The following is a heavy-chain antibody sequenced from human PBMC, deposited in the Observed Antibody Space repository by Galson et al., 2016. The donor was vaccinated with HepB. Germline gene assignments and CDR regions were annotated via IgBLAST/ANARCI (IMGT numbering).Heavy chain of an antibody. J-gene: IGHJ4*02. V-gene: IGHV3-73*01. D-gene: IGHD3-22*01. CDR2: IRSRATNYET. CDR1: GFVFSGST. CDR3: TATSIRPDSSGNYDY. Sequence: SLRLSCAASGFVFSGSTIHWVRQASGRGLEWVGRIRSRATNYETGYTPSVKGRFTVSRDDSKNTAYLQMGSLKVEDTALYYCTATSIRPDSSGNYDYWGQGTLVTVSS.